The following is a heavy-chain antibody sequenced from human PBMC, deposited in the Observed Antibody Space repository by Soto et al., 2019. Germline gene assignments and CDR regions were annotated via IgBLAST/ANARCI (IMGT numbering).Heavy chain of an antibody. J-gene: IGHJ4*02. V-gene: IGHV1-69*02. Sequence: QVQLVQSGAEVKQPGSSVKVSCTASGGTSISYTISWVRQAPGQGLEWMGRIIPMFGFAKYAQKFQGRVTITADRSSKTAYMELSSLSSEDTAVYYCARGTPVPTYFFDYWGQGTLLSVSS. D-gene: IGHD3-16*01. CDR3: ARGTPVPTYFFDY. CDR1: GGTSISYT. CDR2: IIPMFGFA.